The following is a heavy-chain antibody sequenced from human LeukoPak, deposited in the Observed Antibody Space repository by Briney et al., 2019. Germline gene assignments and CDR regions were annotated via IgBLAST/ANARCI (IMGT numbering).Heavy chain of an antibody. CDR3: AKGSASIAARPGDY. CDR1: GFIFSNYA. CDR2: ISGSGGST. Sequence: GGSLRLSCAASGFIFSNYAMSWVRQAPGKGLEWVSAISGSGGSTYYADSVKGRFTISRDNSKNTLYLQMNSLRAEDTAVYFCAKGSASIAARPGDYWGQGTLVTVSS. V-gene: IGHV3-23*01. J-gene: IGHJ4*02. D-gene: IGHD6-6*01.